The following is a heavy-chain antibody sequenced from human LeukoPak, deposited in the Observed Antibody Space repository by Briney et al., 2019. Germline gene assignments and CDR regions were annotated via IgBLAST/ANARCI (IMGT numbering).Heavy chain of an antibody. D-gene: IGHD5-18*01. V-gene: IGHV3-74*01. CDR2: INTDGSDT. CDR1: GFTFGTFW. CDR3: AKGGYSYGYLCYFDY. Sequence: GGSLRLSCAASGFTFGTFWMHWVRQAPGKGLVWVSRINTDGSDTTYADSVKGRFTISRDNSKNTLYLQMNSLRAGDTAVYYCAKGGYSYGYLCYFDYWAREPWSPSPQ. J-gene: IGHJ4*02.